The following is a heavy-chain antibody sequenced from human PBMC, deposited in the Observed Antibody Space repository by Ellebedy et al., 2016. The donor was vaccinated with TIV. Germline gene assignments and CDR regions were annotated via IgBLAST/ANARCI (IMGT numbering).Heavy chain of an antibody. J-gene: IGHJ4*02. CDR1: GFTFTDYA. CDR3: ARALPSSR. CDR2: ISTSSSHI. D-gene: IGHD6-13*01. Sequence: PGGSLRLSCAAPGFTFTDYAMNWVRQAPGKGLEWVSSISTSSSHIFQADSVKGRFTISRDDAQNSLYLQMNSLKTEDTAVYFCARALPSSRWGQGTLVTVSS. V-gene: IGHV3-21*04.